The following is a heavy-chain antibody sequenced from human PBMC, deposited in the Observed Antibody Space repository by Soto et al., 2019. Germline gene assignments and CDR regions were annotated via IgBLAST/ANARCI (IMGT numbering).Heavy chain of an antibody. CDR1: GGSISGYY. D-gene: IGHD3-10*01. V-gene: IGHV4-59*08. CDR3: ARQGFGPLHGLVDV. Sequence: QVQLQESGPGLVKPSETLSLSCTVSGGSISGYYWSWFRQSPGKRMEWIGYVHHSWGSSYNPSLQSRVAISLDTSKSQFSLKATSVPATDTAVYYCARQGFGPLHGLVDVWGQGTTVTVSS. CDR2: VHHSWGS. J-gene: IGHJ6*02.